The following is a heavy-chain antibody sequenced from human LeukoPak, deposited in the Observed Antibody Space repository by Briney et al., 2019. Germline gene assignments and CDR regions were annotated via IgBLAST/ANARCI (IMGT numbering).Heavy chain of an antibody. CDR1: GFTFSSYS. J-gene: IGHJ4*02. CDR2: ISYDGSNK. V-gene: IGHV3-30*18. CDR3: AKDLRRYCSSTSCSSPDF. D-gene: IGHD2-2*01. Sequence: PGGSLRLSCAASGFTFSSYSMHWVRQAPGKGLEWVAVISYDGSNKYYADSVKGRFTISRDNSKNTLYLQMNSLRAEDTAVYYCAKDLRRYCSSTSCSSPDFWGQGTLVTVSS.